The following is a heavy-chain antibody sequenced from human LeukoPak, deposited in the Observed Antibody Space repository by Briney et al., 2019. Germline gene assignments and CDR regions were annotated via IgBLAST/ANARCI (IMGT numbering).Heavy chain of an antibody. CDR3: ARGGGAYVRFDP. D-gene: IGHD3-16*01. Sequence: SETLSLTCTISGDSISNYYWSWLRQPAAKGLLWIGRIYASGSTNYNPSLNSRVTMSVDTSTIQLSLKLSSVTAGDTGVCFCARGGGAYVRFDPWGQGTLVTVSS. V-gene: IGHV4-4*07. CDR2: IYASGST. J-gene: IGHJ5*01. CDR1: GDSISNYY.